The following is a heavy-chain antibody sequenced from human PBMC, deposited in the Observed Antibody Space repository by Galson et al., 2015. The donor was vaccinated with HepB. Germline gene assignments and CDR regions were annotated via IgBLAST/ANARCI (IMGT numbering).Heavy chain of an antibody. J-gene: IGHJ4*02. CDR2: INPSGGST. V-gene: IGHV1-46*01. CDR3: ARDRNGRDGYNDPDY. CDR1: GYTFTSYY. D-gene: IGHD5-24*01. Sequence: SVKVSCKASGYTFTSYYMHWVRQAPGQGLEWMGIINPSGGSTSYAQKFQGRVTMTRDTSTSTVYMELSSLRSEDTAVYYCARDRNGRDGYNDPDYWGQGTLVTVSS.